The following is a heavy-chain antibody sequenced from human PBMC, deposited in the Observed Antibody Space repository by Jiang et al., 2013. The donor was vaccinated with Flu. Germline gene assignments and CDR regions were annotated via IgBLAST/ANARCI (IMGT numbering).Heavy chain of an antibody. V-gene: IGHV4-61*02. CDR3: ASGLPYSGSYLHSAFDI. CDR1: GGSISSGSYY. CDR2: IYTSGST. J-gene: IGHJ3*02. Sequence: GPGLVKPSQTLSLTCTVSGGSISSGSYYWSWIRQPAGKGLEWIGRIYTSGSTNYNPSLKSRVTISVDTSKNQFSLKLSSVTAADTAVYYCASGLPYSGSYLHSAFDIWGQGTMVTVSS. D-gene: IGHD1-26*01.